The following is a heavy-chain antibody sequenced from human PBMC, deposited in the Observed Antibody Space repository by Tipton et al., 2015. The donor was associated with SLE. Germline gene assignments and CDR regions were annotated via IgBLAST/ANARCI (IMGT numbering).Heavy chain of an antibody. V-gene: IGHV4-59*01. CDR3: ARDLRGSGSYSHYYYGMDV. CDR1: GGSISSYY. CDR2: IYYSGST. Sequence: TLSLTCTVSGGSISSYYWTWIRQPPGKGLEWIGYIYYSGSTDYNPSLKSRVTISVDTSKNQFSPKLSSVTAADTAVYYCARDLRGSGSYSHYYYGMDVWGQGTTVTVSS. J-gene: IGHJ6*02. D-gene: IGHD3-10*01.